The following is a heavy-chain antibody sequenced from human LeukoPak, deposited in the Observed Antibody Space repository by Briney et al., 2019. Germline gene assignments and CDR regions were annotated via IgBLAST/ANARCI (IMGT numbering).Heavy chain of an antibody. CDR1: GFTFSRYS. Sequence: GGSLRLSCAASGFTFSRYSMNWVRQAPGKGPEWVSAISGSGGSTYYADSVKGRFTISRDNSKNTLYLQMNSLRAEDTAVYYCAKGGTYGDYPYYFDYWGQGTLVTVSS. CDR2: ISGSGGST. D-gene: IGHD4-17*01. CDR3: AKGGTYGDYPYYFDY. V-gene: IGHV3-23*01. J-gene: IGHJ4*02.